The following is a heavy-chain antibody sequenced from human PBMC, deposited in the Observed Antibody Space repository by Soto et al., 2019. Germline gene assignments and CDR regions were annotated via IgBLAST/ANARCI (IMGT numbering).Heavy chain of an antibody. V-gene: IGHV3-21*01. J-gene: IGHJ6*03. Sequence: GGSLRLSCAASEFTFTSYSLSWVRQPPGKGLEWVSSISSSSDYIFYADSVTGRFTISRDNAKNSLFLQMNSLRAEDTALYYCARDAKLHLVERCYYYYMDVWGKGTPVTVSS. CDR1: EFTFTSYS. D-gene: IGHD1-1*01. CDR3: ARDAKLHLVERCYYYYMDV. CDR2: ISSSSDYI.